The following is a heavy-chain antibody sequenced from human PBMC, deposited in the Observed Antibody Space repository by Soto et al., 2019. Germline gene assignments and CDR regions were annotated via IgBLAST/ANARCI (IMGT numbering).Heavy chain of an antibody. CDR2: ISYDGGNE. D-gene: IGHD1-26*01. CDR3: AKDVGEQGHFDS. V-gene: IGHV3-30*14. Sequence: VQLVESGGGVVQSGKSLRLSCAASGFTFRSYAMHWVRQTPEKGLEWVAFISYDGGNEHYAESVKGRFTISRDNSKSNLYLEMNSLRIEDTAIYFCAKDVGEQGHFDSWGHGVLVSVSS. J-gene: IGHJ4*01. CDR1: GFTFRSYA.